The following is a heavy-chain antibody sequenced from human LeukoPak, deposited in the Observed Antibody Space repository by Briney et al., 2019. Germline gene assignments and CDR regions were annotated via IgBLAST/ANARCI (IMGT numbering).Heavy chain of an antibody. D-gene: IGHD2-15*01. CDR2: IYYSGST. V-gene: IGHV4-31*03. J-gene: IGHJ4*02. CDR3: ARGLGYCSGGNCYFFDY. CDR1: GGSISSGGYY. Sequence: KSSQTLSLTCTVSGGSISSGGYYWSWIRQHPGKGLEWIGYIYYSGSTYYNPSLKSRVTISVDTSKNQFSLKLSSVTAADTAVYYCARGLGYCSGGNCYFFDYWGQGTLVTVSS.